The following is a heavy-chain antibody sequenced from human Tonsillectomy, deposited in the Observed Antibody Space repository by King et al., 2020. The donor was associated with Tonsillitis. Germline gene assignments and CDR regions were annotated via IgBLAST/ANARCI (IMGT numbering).Heavy chain of an antibody. J-gene: IGHJ6*02. D-gene: IGHD3-16*01. CDR3: AREAYHYYYGMDV. CDR1: GFTVSSNY. Sequence: QLVQSGGGLIQPGGSLRLSCAASGFTVSSNYMSWVRQAPGKGLEWVSVLYSGGSTYYADSVKGRFTISRDNSKNTLYLQMYSLRAEDTAVYYCAREAYHYYYGMDVWGQGTTVTVSS. V-gene: IGHV3-53*01. CDR2: LYSGGST.